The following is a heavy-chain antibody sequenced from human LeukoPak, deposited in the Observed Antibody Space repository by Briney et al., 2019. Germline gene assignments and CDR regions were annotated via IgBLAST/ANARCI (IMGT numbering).Heavy chain of an antibody. CDR3: ARGDVYYYDSSGYGY. CDR2: ISYDGSNK. J-gene: IGHJ4*02. V-gene: IGHV3-30-3*01. D-gene: IGHD3-22*01. Sequence: GGSLRLSCAASGFTFSSYAMHWVRQAPGKGLEWVAVISYDGSNKYYADPVKGRFTISRDNSKNTLYLQMNSLRAEDTAVYYCARGDVYYYDSSGYGYWGQGTLVTVSS. CDR1: GFTFSSYA.